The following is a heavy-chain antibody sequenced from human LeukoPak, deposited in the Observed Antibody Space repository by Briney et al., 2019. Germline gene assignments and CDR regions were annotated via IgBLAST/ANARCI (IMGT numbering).Heavy chain of an antibody. Sequence: ASVKVSCKASGYTFTSYAMHWVRQAPGQRLEWLGWSNAGNGNTKYSQEFQGKVTITRDTSASTAYMELSSLRSEDMAVYYCAREGYDSSGSLDYWGQGTLVTVSS. CDR3: AREGYDSSGSLDY. CDR2: SNAGNGNT. CDR1: GYTFTSYA. J-gene: IGHJ4*02. V-gene: IGHV1-3*02. D-gene: IGHD3-22*01.